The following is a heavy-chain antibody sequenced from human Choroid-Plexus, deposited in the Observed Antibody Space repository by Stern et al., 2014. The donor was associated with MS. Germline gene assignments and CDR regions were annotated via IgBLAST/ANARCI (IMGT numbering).Heavy chain of an antibody. D-gene: IGHD2/OR15-2a*01. CDR3: AKDRQYLTYFFDH. Sequence: VQLVESGGGVVQPGRPLRLSCVASGFTFGSCAMPWVRQAPGKGLEWVAGVSYDGSNTYYADSVTGRFTISRDNSQNTLYMQMSSLRPEDTAVYYCAKDRQYLTYFFDHWGQGSLVTVSS. CDR1: GFTFGSCA. V-gene: IGHV3-30*18. CDR2: VSYDGSNT. J-gene: IGHJ5*02.